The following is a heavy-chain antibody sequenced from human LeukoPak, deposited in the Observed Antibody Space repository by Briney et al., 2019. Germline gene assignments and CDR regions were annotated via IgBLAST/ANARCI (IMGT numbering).Heavy chain of an antibody. CDR3: ARAESMALYFLY. CDR2: VSTYNGDT. Sequence: ASVKVTCKASGYTFTDFGFIWVRQAPGQGLEWMGWVSTYNGDTDYAKKFQDRVTMTTESSTQTTFMELRNLRSDDTAVYYCARAESMALYFLYWGQGTLVSVSS. J-gene: IGHJ1*01. V-gene: IGHV1-18*01. D-gene: IGHD1-14*01. CDR1: GYTFTDFG.